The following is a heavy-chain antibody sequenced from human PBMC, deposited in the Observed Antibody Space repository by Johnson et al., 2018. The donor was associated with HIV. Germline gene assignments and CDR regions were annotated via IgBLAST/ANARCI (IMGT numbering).Heavy chain of an antibody. V-gene: IGHV3-9*01. D-gene: IGHD3-3*01. CDR3: ARDLGERENEGWATDYYEFSIAYPVPGPRGVVGVFDI. CDR1: EFTFSSYA. J-gene: IGHJ3*02. CDR2: ISWNSGSI. Sequence: VQLVESGGGVVQPGRSLTLSCAASEFTFSSYAMHWVRQAPGKGLEWVSGISWNSGSIGYADSVKGRFTISRDNAKNSLYLQMNSLRPEDTAVYYCARDLGERENEGWATDYYEFSIAYPVPGPRGVVGVFDIWGQGTMVTVSS.